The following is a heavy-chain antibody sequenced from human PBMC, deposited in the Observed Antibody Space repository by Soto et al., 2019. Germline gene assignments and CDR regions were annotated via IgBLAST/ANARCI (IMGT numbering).Heavy chain of an antibody. D-gene: IGHD3-22*01. CDR2: IYYSGST. Sequence: SETLSLTCTVSGGSISSGGYYWSWIRQHPGKGLEWIGYIYYSGSTYYNPSLKSRVTISVDTSKNQFSLKLSSVTAADTAVYYCARDQASAPYSYESSGYYPPPGMDVWCQGTTVTVS. CDR3: ARDQASAPYSYESSGYYPPPGMDV. CDR1: GGSISSGGYY. V-gene: IGHV4-31*03. J-gene: IGHJ6*02.